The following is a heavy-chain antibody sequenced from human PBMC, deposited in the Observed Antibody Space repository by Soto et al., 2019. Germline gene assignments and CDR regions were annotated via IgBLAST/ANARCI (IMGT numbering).Heavy chain of an antibody. CDR1: GYTFTSYA. CDR2: INAGNGNT. CDR3: AREPPEYCSSTSCYYPLDV. Sequence: ASVKVSCKASGYTFTSYAMHWVRQAPGQRLEWMGWINAGNGNTKYSQKFQGRVTITADESTSTAYMELSSLRSEDTAVYYCAREPPEYCSSTSCYYPLDVWGQGTTVTVSS. D-gene: IGHD2-2*01. J-gene: IGHJ6*02. V-gene: IGHV1-3*01.